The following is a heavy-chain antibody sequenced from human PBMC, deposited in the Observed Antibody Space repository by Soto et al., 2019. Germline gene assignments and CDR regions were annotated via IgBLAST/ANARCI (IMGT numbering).Heavy chain of an antibody. CDR1: GFTFSSYA. J-gene: IGHJ4*02. D-gene: IGHD3-10*01. Sequence: EVQLLESGGNLVQPGGSLRLSCAASGFTFSSYAMSWVRQAPGKGLAWVSTVGVSGATTYYTDSVKGRFTISRDNSINTFFLQMHSLRAEDTALYYCAKFRAGLGSQTDFWGQGALVTVSS. V-gene: IGHV3-23*01. CDR3: AKFRAGLGSQTDF. CDR2: VGVSGATT.